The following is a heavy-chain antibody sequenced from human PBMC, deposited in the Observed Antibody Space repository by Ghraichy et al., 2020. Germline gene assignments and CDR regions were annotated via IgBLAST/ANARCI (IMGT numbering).Heavy chain of an antibody. V-gene: IGHV3-30*15. J-gene: IGHJ3*02. CDR2: ISYDGGKR. CDR1: RDSA. D-gene: IGHD4/OR15-4a*01. CDR3: ARGMGANYHDAFDI. Sequence: GGSLRLSCAAFRDSAMHWVRQAPGKGLEWVAVISYDGGKRYYGDSVQGRFTISRDNSMNTVYLQMSSLRVEDTAVYFCARGMGANYHDAFDIWGQGTMITVSS.